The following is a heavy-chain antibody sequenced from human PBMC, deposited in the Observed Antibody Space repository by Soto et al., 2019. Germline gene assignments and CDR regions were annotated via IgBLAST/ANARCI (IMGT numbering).Heavy chain of an antibody. CDR3: AKGGGVAAAGSYYYGMDV. J-gene: IGHJ6*01. CDR2: ISYDGSNK. D-gene: IGHD6-13*01. Sequence: QVQLVESGGGVVQPGRSLRLSCAASGFTFSSYGMHWVRQAPGKGLEWVAVISYDGSNKYYADSVKGRFTISRDNSKNTLYLQMNSLRAEDTAVYYCAKGGGVAAAGSYYYGMDVW. V-gene: IGHV3-30*18. CDR1: GFTFSSYG.